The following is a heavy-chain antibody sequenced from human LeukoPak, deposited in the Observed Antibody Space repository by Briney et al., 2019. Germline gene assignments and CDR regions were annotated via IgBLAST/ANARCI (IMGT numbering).Heavy chain of an antibody. CDR1: GGSISSYY. D-gene: IGHD3-10*01. V-gene: IGHV4-4*07. CDR3: AREGGITMVRGVNYYYMDV. Sequence: SETLSLTCTVSGGSISSYYWSWIRQPAGKGLEWIGRIYTRGSTNYNPSLKSRVTMSVDTSKNQFSLKLSSVTAADTAVYYCAREGGITMVRGVNYYYMDVWGKGTTVTISS. J-gene: IGHJ6*03. CDR2: IYTRGST.